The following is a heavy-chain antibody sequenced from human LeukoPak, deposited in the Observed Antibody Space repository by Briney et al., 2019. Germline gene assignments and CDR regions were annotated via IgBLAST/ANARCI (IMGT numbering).Heavy chain of an antibody. D-gene: IGHD6-6*01. Sequence: SETLSLTCTVSGGSISSYYWTWIRQPAGKGLEWIGRIYTSDNTNYNPSLKSRVTMSIDTSKNQFSLKLSSVTAADTAVYYCASDDSSRAWDYWGQGTLVAVSS. J-gene: IGHJ4*02. CDR1: GGSISSYY. CDR2: IYTSDNT. V-gene: IGHV4-4*07. CDR3: ASDDSSRAWDY.